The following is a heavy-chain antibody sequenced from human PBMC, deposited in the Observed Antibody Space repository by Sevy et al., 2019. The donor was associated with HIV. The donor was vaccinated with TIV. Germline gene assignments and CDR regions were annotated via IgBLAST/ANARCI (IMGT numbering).Heavy chain of an antibody. CDR2: ISYDGSSQ. V-gene: IGHV3-30-3*01. CDR3: ARDAGYSTGWYAGY. J-gene: IGHJ4*02. Sequence: GGSLRLSCAASGFTFSTHAMHWVRQAPGKGLELVAVISYDGSSQYYAHSVKGRFTISRDIAKNTLYLQMNSLRAEDTAVYFCARDAGYSTGWYAGYWGQGTLVTVSS. D-gene: IGHD6-19*01. CDR1: GFTFSTHA.